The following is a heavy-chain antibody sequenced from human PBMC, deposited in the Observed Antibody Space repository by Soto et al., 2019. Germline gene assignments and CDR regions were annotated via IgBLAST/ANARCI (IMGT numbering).Heavy chain of an antibody. D-gene: IGHD3-3*01. J-gene: IGHJ3*02. Sequence: QLQLQESGSGLVKPSQTLSLTCAVSGGSISSGGYSWSWIRQPPGKGLEWIGYIYHSGSTYYNPSLKSRVPISVNRSKNQFSLKLSSVTAADTAVYYCARSGYLTSDAFDIWGQGTMVTVSS. V-gene: IGHV4-30-2*01. CDR3: ARSGYLTSDAFDI. CDR2: IYHSGST. CDR1: GGSISSGGYS.